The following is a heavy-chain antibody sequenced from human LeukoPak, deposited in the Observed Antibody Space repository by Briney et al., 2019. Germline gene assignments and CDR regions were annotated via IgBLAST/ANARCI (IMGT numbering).Heavy chain of an antibody. V-gene: IGHV3-7*01. Sequence: GGSLRLSCAASGFTFSNDWMCWVRQAPGKGLEWVANINEDESKKYYADSVKGRFTISRDNAKNSLYLQMSSLTAEDTAIYYCARDHAYRADYWGQGTLVTVSS. CDR1: GFTFSNDW. D-gene: IGHD2-2*01. J-gene: IGHJ4*02. CDR3: ARDHAYRADY. CDR2: INEDESKK.